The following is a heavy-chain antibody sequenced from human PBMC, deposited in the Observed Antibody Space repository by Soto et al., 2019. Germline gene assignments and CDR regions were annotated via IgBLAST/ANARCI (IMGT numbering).Heavy chain of an antibody. J-gene: IGHJ3*02. Sequence: ASVKVSCKASGYTFTSYAMHWVRQAPGQRLEWMGWINAGNGNTKYSQKFHGRVTITRDTSASTAYMELSSLRSEDTAVYYCAREGAPGILTGAGAFDIWGQGTMVTVSS. CDR1: GYTFTSYA. CDR3: AREGAPGILTGAGAFDI. D-gene: IGHD3-9*01. CDR2: INAGNGNT. V-gene: IGHV1-3*01.